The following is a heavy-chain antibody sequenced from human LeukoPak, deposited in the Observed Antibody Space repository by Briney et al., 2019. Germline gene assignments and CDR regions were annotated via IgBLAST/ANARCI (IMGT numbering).Heavy chain of an antibody. V-gene: IGHV3-23*01. CDR2: ISGSGGST. CDR1: GFTFSSYA. Sequence: GGSLRLSCAASGFTFSSYAMSWVRQAPGKGLEWVSGISGSGGSTYVADSVKGRFTVSRDNSKNTLYLQMNSLRADDTAVYYCAKDRPTVYSSSWLHFLDSWGQGTLVTVSS. J-gene: IGHJ4*02. D-gene: IGHD6-13*01. CDR3: AKDRPTVYSSSWLHFLDS.